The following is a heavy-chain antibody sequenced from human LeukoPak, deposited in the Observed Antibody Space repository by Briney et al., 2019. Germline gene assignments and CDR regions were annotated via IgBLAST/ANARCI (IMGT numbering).Heavy chain of an antibody. CDR3: ARVLPSSSWSLDY. V-gene: IGHV4-59*01. D-gene: IGHD6-13*01. Sequence: PSETLSLTCTVSGGSISSYCWSWIRQPPGKGLEWIGYIYYGGSTNYNPSLKSRVTISVDTSKNQFSLKLSSVTAADTAVYYCARVLPSSSWSLDYWGQGTLVTVSS. CDR1: GGSISSYC. CDR2: IYYGGST. J-gene: IGHJ4*02.